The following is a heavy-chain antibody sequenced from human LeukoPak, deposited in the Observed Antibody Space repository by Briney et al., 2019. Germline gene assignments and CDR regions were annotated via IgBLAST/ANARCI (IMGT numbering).Heavy chain of an antibody. D-gene: IGHD4-17*01. CDR3: ARDNYDYGDYYFDY. J-gene: IGHJ4*02. CDR1: GXTFSTYG. Sequence: GGSLRLSCAVSGXTFSTYGVNWLRQAPGKGLEWVSFISSGSRSIYYADSVKGRFTISRDNAKNSLSLQMNSLRTEDTAVYYCARDNYDYGDYYFDYWGQGTLVTVSS. CDR2: ISSGSRSI. V-gene: IGHV3-21*01.